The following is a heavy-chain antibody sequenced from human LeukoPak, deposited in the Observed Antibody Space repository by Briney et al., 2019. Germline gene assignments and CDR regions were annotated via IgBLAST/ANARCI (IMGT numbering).Heavy chain of an antibody. CDR2: IKSKTDGGTT. CDR3: SRGQLWLRGEGSGLDY. Sequence: PGGSLRLSCAASGFTFSNAWMNWVRQAPGKGLEWVGRIKSKTDGGTTDYSAPVKGRFTISRDDSKSIAYLQMNSLKTEDTAVYYCSRGQLWLRGEGSGLDYWGQGTLVTVSS. J-gene: IGHJ4*02. V-gene: IGHV3-15*01. D-gene: IGHD5-18*01. CDR1: GFTFSNAW.